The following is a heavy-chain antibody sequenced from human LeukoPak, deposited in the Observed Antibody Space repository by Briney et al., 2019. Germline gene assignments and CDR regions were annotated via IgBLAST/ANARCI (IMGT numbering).Heavy chain of an antibody. D-gene: IGHD5-24*01. CDR2: VSYDGSNK. V-gene: IGHV3-30*04. J-gene: IGHJ4*02. CDR3: ARDQGYNHFDY. Sequence: GGSLRLSCAASGFTFSSYAMHWVRQAPGKGLEWVAVVSYDGSNKYYADSVRGRFTISRDNSKNTLYLQMNSLRGEDTAVYYCARDQGYNHFDYWGRGTLVTVSS. CDR1: GFTFSSYA.